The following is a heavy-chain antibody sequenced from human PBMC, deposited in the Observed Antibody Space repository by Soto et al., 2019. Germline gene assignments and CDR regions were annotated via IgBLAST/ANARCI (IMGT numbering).Heavy chain of an antibody. D-gene: IGHD3-22*01. CDR1: GYTFTSYG. Sequence: GASVKVSCKASGYTFTSYGISWVRQAPGQGLEWMGWISAYNGNTNYAQKLQGRVTMTTDTSTSTAYMELRSLRSDDTAVYYCEREGYYYDSSGLGSPYYYGMDVWGQGTTVTVSS. V-gene: IGHV1-18*04. J-gene: IGHJ6*02. CDR3: EREGYYYDSSGLGSPYYYGMDV. CDR2: ISAYNGNT.